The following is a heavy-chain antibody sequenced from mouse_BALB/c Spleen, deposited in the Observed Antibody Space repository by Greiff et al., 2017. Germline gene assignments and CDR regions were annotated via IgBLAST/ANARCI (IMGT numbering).Heavy chain of an antibody. CDR2: ISYSGST. CDR3: ARGTTVVAPFDY. J-gene: IGHJ2*01. V-gene: IGHV3-2*02. CDR1: GYSITSDYA. D-gene: IGHD1-1*01. Sequence: EVKLVESGPGLVKPSQSLSLTCTVTGYSITSDYAWNWIRQFPGNKLEWMGYISYSGSTSYNPSLKSRISITRDTSKNQFFLQLNSVTTEDTATYYCARGTTVVAPFDYWGQGTTLTVSS.